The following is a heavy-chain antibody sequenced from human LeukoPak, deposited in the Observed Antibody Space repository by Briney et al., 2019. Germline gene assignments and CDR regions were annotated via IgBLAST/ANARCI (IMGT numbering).Heavy chain of an antibody. CDR1: GGSISSSSYY. J-gene: IGHJ5*02. CDR2: INYSGST. Sequence: KPSETLSLTCTVSGGSISSSSYYWGWIRQPPGKGLEWMGSINYSGSTYYNPSLKSRVTISVDTSKNQFSLKLSSVTAADTAVYYCARENLMTTVTSLQNWFDPWGQGTLVTVSS. CDR3: ARENLMTTVTSLQNWFDP. D-gene: IGHD4-17*01. V-gene: IGHV4-39*02.